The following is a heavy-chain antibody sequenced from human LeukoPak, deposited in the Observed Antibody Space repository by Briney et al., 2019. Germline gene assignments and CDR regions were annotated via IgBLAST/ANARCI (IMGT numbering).Heavy chain of an antibody. Sequence: SETLSLTCAVSGYSISSGYYWGWIRQLPGKGLEWIGSIYHSGSTYYNPSLKSRVTISVDTSKNQFSLKLSSVTAADTAVYYCARDHLLAVAGFFDYWGQGTLVTVSS. V-gene: IGHV4-38-2*02. CDR2: IYHSGST. CDR3: ARDHLLAVAGFFDY. CDR1: GYSISSGYY. J-gene: IGHJ4*02. D-gene: IGHD6-19*01.